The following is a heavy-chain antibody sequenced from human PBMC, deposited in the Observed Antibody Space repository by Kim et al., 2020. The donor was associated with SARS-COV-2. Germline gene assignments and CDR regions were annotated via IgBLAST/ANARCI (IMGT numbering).Heavy chain of an antibody. CDR2: IYYSGST. D-gene: IGHD6-13*01. J-gene: IGHJ4*02. Sequence: SETLSLTCTVSGGSISSSSYYWGWIRQPPGKGLEWIGTIYYSGSTYYNPSLKSRVTISVDTSKSQFSLKLSSVTAADTAVYYCARGRAGSSWYPPDYWGQGTLVTVSS. CDR1: GGSISSSSYY. CDR3: ARGRAGSSWYPPDY. V-gene: IGHV4-39*01.